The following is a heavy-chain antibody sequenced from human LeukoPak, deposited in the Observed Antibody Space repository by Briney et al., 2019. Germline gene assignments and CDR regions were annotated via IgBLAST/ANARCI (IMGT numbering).Heavy chain of an antibody. CDR1: GFTFSSYE. CDR2: ISSSGSTI. Sequence: GGSLRLSCAASGFTFSSYEMNWVRQAPGKGLEWVSYISSSGSTIYYADSVKGRFTISRDNAKNSLYLQMNSLRAEDTAVYYCAELGITMTGGVWGKGTTVTISS. V-gene: IGHV3-48*03. D-gene: IGHD3-10*02. CDR3: AELGITMTGGV. J-gene: IGHJ6*04.